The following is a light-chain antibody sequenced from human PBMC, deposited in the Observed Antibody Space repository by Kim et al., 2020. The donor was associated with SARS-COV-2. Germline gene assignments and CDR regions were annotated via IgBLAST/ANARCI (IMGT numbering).Light chain of an antibody. V-gene: IGLV2-23*02. Sequence: GHSITFSGTGTSSEGGSYNLVSWYQQHPGKDPKLMIYEVTKRPSGVSNRFSGSKSGNTASLTISGLQAEDEADYYCYSYAGSTTGVFGGGTQLTVL. CDR1: SSEGGSYNL. CDR3: YSYAGSTTGV. CDR2: EVT. J-gene: IGLJ2*01.